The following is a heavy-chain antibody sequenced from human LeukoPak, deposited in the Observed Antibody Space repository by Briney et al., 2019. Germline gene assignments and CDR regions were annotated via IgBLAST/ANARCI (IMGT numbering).Heavy chain of an antibody. CDR2: ITGNARSK. CDR3: ARGPSSSFYMDV. V-gene: IGHV3-64*02. Sequence: GGSLRLSCAGSGFTFSDYTMHWVHQAPGEGLEYVSAITGNARSKYHADSVRGRFAISRDNSKDTLYLQMGSLRPEDTAVYYCARGPSSSFYMDVWGKGTTVTISS. CDR1: GFTFSDYT. J-gene: IGHJ6*03.